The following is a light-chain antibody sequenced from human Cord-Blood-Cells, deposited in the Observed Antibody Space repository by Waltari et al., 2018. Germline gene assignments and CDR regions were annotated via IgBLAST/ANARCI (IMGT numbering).Light chain of an antibody. CDR1: QSISSY. Sequence: DTEMTQSASSLSASVGDRAIITCPASQSISSYLNWYPQKPGKATKLLIYSASSLHSGVPSRFSGSGSGTDFTLTISSLQPEDFVTYNCQQTHTTPHTFRQGTSLEIK. J-gene: IGKJ2*01. CDR2: SAS. CDR3: QQTHTTPHT. V-gene: IGKV1-39*01.